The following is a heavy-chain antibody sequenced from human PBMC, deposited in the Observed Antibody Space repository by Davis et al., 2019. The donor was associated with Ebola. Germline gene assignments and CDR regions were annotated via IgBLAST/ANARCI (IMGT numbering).Heavy chain of an antibody. CDR1: GYSFTDYY. Sequence: ASVKVSCKASGYSFTDYYMHWVRQAPGQGLEWVGRINPYSGGTNYAQNFQGRVTMTRDTSISTAYMELSRLRSDDTAVYYCARLSFGEVGFDYWGQGTLVTASS. CDR3: ARLSFGEVGFDY. D-gene: IGHD3-10*01. J-gene: IGHJ4*02. CDR2: INPYSGGT. V-gene: IGHV1-2*06.